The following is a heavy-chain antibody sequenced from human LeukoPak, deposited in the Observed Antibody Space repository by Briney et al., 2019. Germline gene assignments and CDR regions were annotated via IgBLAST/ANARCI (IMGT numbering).Heavy chain of an antibody. CDR3: ARDCSGGSCYFY. V-gene: IGHV1-69*13. CDR1: GGTFSSYA. CDR2: IIPIFGTA. Sequence: SVKVSCKASGGTFSSYAISWVRQAPGQGLEWMGGIIPIFGTANYTQKFQGRVTITADESTSTAYMELSSLRSEDTAVYYCARDCSGGSCYFYWGQGTLVTVSS. D-gene: IGHD2-15*01. J-gene: IGHJ4*02.